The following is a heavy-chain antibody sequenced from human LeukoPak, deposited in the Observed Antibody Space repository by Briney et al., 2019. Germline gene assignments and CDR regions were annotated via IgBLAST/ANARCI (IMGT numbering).Heavy chain of an antibody. D-gene: IGHD6-13*01. CDR2: IYYTGNTP. CDR3: ARSEQLIRTFDY. CDR1: GGSVDNYY. J-gene: IGHJ4*02. Sequence: SETLSLTCTVSGGSVDNYYWGWVRQTPGKGLEWIGYIYYTGNTPTYNPSLKSRVIILLDTSKNQLSLKLSSVTAADTAVYYCARSEQLIRTFDYWGQGTLVTVSS. V-gene: IGHV4-59*08.